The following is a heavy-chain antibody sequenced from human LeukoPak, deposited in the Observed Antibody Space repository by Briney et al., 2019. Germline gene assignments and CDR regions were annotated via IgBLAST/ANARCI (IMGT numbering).Heavy chain of an antibody. CDR2: INHSGST. CDR1: GGSFSGYY. CDR3: AGEYQLLWGRGWFDP. Sequence: SETLSLTCAVYGGSFSGYYWSWIRQPPGKGLEWIGEINHSGSTNYNPSLKSRVTISVDTSKNQFSLKLSSVTAADTAVYYCAGEYQLLWGRGWFDPWGQGTLVTVSS. V-gene: IGHV4-34*01. J-gene: IGHJ5*02. D-gene: IGHD2-2*01.